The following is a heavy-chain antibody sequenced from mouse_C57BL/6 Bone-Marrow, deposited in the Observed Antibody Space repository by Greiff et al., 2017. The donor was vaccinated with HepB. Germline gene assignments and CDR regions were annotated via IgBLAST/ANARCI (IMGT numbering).Heavy chain of an antibody. CDR2: IDPETGGT. CDR3: TRLGRRVDY. CDR1: GYTFTDYE. J-gene: IGHJ4*01. Sequence: VQLVESGAELVRPGASVTLSCKASGYTFTDYEMHWVKQTPVHGLEWIGAIDPETGGTAYNQKFKGKAILTADKSSSTAYMELRSLTSEDSAVYYCTRLGRRVDYWGQGTSVTVSS. D-gene: IGHD4-1*01. V-gene: IGHV1-15*01.